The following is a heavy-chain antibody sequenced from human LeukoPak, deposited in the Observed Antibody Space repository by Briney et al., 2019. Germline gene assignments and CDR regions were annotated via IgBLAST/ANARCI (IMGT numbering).Heavy chain of an antibody. CDR2: IYYSGST. D-gene: IGHD1-26*01. CDR1: GGSISSSSYY. CDR3: ARLVGATHDAFDI. Sequence: SETLSLTCTVSGGSISSSSYYWGWIRQPPGKGLEWIGSIYYSGSTNYNPSLKSRVTISVDTSKNQFSLKLSSVTAADTAVYYCARLVGATHDAFDIWGQGTMVTVSS. J-gene: IGHJ3*02. V-gene: IGHV4-39*07.